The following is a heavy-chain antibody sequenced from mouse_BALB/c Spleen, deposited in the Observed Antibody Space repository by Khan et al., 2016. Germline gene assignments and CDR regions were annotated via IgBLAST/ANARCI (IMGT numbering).Heavy chain of an antibody. CDR3: ARNPYGSTYFDY. D-gene: IGHD1-1*01. Sequence: QVQLKESGPGLVQPSQSLSITCTVSGFSLTSYGVHWVRQSPGKGLEWLGVVWSGGSTDYNAAFISRLSISKDNSKSQVFFKMNSLQANDTAIYYCARNPYGSTYFDYWGQGTTLTVSS. CDR2: VWSGGST. J-gene: IGHJ2*01. V-gene: IGHV2-2*02. CDR1: GFSLTSYG.